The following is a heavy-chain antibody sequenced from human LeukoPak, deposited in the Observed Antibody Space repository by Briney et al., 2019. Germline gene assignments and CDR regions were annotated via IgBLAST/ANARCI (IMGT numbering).Heavy chain of an antibody. J-gene: IGHJ4*02. CDR2: IIPIFGTA. CDR1: GGTFSSYA. D-gene: IGHD6-13*01. Sequence: SVKVSCKASGGTFSSYAISWVRQAPGQGLEWMGRIIPIFGTANYALKFQGRVTITTDESTSTAYMELSSLRSEDTAVYYCARDPGIAAAGTGGYWGQGTLVTVSS. V-gene: IGHV1-69*05. CDR3: ARDPGIAAAGTGGY.